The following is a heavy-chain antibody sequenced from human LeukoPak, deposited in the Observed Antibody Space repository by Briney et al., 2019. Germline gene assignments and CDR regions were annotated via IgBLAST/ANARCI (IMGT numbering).Heavy chain of an antibody. J-gene: IGHJ5*02. CDR3: ARKNCGSNRWFDP. V-gene: IGHV1-8*01. CDR2: MNPNSGNT. CDR1: RYTFTSYD. Sequence: ASVKVSCKASRYTFTSYDINWVRQATGQGLEWMGWMNPNSGNTGYAQKFQGRVTMTRNTSISTAYMELNSLRSEDTAVYYCARKNCGSNRWFDPWGQGTLVTVSS. D-gene: IGHD3-10*01.